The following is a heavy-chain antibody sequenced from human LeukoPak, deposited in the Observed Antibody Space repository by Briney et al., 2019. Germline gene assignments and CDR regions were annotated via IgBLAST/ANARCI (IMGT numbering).Heavy chain of an antibody. V-gene: IGHV3-48*03. CDR3: AELGITMIGGV. CDR2: ISSSGSTI. CDR1: GFTFSSYE. D-gene: IGHD3-10*02. J-gene: IGHJ6*04. Sequence: GGSLRLSCAASGFTFSSYEMNWVRQAPGKGLEWVSYISSSGSTIYYADSVKGRFTITRDNAKNSLCLQMNSLRAEDTAVYYCAELGITMIGGVWGKGTTVTISS.